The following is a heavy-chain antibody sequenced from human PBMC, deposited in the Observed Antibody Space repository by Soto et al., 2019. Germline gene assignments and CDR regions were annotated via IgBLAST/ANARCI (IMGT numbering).Heavy chain of an antibody. CDR3: ASITMIIVITD. Sequence: SETLPLTCTVSGVSISSYYWNWIRQPPGKGLDWIGYIYYSGSTNCNPSLKSRVTVSVETSKNQFSLKLSSVTAADTAMYYCASITMIIVITDWGQGTQVTVSS. CDR1: GVSISSYY. D-gene: IGHD3-22*01. J-gene: IGHJ4*02. CDR2: IYYSGST. V-gene: IGHV4-59*08.